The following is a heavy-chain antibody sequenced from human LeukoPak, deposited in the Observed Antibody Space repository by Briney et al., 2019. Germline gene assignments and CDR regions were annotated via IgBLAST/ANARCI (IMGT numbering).Heavy chain of an antibody. CDR1: GFTFSSYG. CDR2: ISSSSSTI. J-gene: IGHJ6*03. Sequence: GGSLRLSCAASGFTFSSYGMTWVRQAPGKGLEWVSYISSSSSTIYYADSVKGRFTISRDNSKNTLYLQMNSLRAEDTAVYYCAKGNYYYYYMDVWGKGTTVTVSS. CDR3: AKGNYYYYYMDV. V-gene: IGHV3-48*01.